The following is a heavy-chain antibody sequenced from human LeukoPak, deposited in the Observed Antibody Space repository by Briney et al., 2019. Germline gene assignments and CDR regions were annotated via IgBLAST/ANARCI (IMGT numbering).Heavy chain of an antibody. D-gene: IGHD2-15*01. J-gene: IGHJ4*02. CDR3: AKGDGDSCYSPVDY. Sequence: GGSLRLSCAASGFTFNNYAMNWVRQAPGKGLEWVSVISGSAGSTFYADSVKGRFTISRDNSKNTLSLQMSSLRAEDTAVYYCAKGDGDSCYSPVDYWGQGTLVTVSS. CDR1: GFTFNNYA. V-gene: IGHV3-23*01. CDR2: ISGSAGST.